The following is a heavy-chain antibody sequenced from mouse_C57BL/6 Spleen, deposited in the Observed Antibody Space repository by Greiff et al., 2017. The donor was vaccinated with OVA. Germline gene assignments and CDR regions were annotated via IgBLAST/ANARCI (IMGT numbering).Heavy chain of an antibody. Sequence: VMLVESGAELARPGASVKLSCKASGYTFTSYGISWVKQRTGQGLEWIGEIYPRSGNNYYNEKFKGKATLTADKSSSTAYMELRSLASEDSAVYFCARYYYGSRSYWGQGTTLTVSS. J-gene: IGHJ2*01. D-gene: IGHD1-1*01. CDR1: GYTFTSYG. CDR3: ARYYYGSRSY. V-gene: IGHV1-81*01. CDR2: IYPRSGNN.